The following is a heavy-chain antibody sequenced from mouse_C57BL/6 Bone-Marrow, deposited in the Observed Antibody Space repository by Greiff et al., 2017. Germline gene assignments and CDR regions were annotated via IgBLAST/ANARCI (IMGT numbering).Heavy chain of an antibody. CDR2: INPGSGGT. D-gene: IGHD1-1*01. CDR1: GYAFTNYL. J-gene: IGHJ2*01. CDR3: ARSNYYGSSYYYVDY. Sequence: VQLQQSGAELVRPGTSVKVSCKASGYAFTNYLIEWVKQRPGQGLEWIGVINPGSGGTNYNEKFKGKATLTADKSSSTAYMQLSSLTSEDSAVYFCARSNYYGSSYYYVDYWGQGTTLTVSS. V-gene: IGHV1-54*01.